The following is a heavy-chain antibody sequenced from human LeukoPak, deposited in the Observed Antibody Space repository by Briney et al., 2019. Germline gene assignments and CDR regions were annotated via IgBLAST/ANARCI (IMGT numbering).Heavy chain of an antibody. J-gene: IGHJ4*02. D-gene: IGHD4-17*01. CDR1: GYTFSNYV. Sequence: ASVKVSCKASGYTFSNYVLTWLRQAPGQGLEWMGRISTYTGNSNYAQKFQDRVTMTTDTSTGTAYMELRNLSSDDTAVYYCARTMTTMTTHGELDFWGQGTLVTVSS. V-gene: IGHV1-18*01. CDR3: ARTMTTMTTHGELDF. CDR2: ISTYTGNS.